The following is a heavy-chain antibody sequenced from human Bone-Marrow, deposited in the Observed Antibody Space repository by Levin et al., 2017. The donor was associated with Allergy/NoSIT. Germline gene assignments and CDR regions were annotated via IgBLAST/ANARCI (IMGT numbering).Heavy chain of an antibody. J-gene: IGHJ4*02. V-gene: IGHV3-7*01. CDR1: GFTFSSYW. CDR2: IKQDGSEK. CDR3: ARVDLVVVVAATHLDY. D-gene: IGHD2-15*01. Sequence: GESLKISCAASGFTFSSYWMSWVRQAPGKGLEWVANIKQDGSEKYYVDSVKGRFTISRDNAKNSLYLQMNSLRAEDTAVYYCARVDLVVVVAATHLDYWGQGTLVTVSS.